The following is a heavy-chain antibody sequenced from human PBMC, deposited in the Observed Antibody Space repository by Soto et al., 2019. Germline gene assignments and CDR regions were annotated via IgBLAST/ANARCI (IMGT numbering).Heavy chain of an antibody. V-gene: IGHV4-4*02. Sequence: QVQLQESGPGLVKPSGTLSLTCAVSGGSFTSNNWWPWVRPPPGQGLGWVGEIYRTGSTNNNPSLKSRVTISLDTSENQFSLKVTSLTAADTAVYYCASRDPGTSVDYWGQGTLVTVSS. J-gene: IGHJ4*02. CDR3: ASRDPGTSVDY. CDR1: GGSFTSNNW. CDR2: IYRTGST. D-gene: IGHD1-7*01.